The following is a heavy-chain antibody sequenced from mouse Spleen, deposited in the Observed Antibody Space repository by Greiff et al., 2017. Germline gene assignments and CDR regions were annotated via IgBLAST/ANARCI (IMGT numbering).Heavy chain of an antibody. CDR3: TTCYGNYWFAY. CDR1: GFNIKDYY. D-gene: IGHD2-1*01. V-gene: IGHV14-1*01. Sequence: VQLQQSGAELVRPGASVKLSCTASGFNIKDYYMHWVKQRPEQGLEWIGRIDPEDGDTEYAPKFQGKATMTADTSSNTAYLQLSSLTSEDTAVYYCTTCYGNYWFAYWGQGTLVTVSA. J-gene: IGHJ3*01. CDR2: IDPEDGDT.